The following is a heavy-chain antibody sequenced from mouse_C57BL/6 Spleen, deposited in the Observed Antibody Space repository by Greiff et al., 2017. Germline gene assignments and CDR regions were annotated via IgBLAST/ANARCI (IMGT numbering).Heavy chain of an antibody. J-gene: IGHJ4*01. CDR2: FYPGSGRI. D-gene: IGHD2-3*01. CDR1: GYTFTEYT. V-gene: IGHV1-62-2*01. CDR3: ARHESHDCYYVGAIDY. Sequence: QVQLQQSGAELVKPGASVKLSCKASGYTFTEYTIHWVKQRSGQGLEWIGWFYPGSGRIMYNEKFKDNATLTADKSSSTVYMELSRLTSEDSAVYCCARHESHDCYYVGAIDYWSQVTSVTVTS.